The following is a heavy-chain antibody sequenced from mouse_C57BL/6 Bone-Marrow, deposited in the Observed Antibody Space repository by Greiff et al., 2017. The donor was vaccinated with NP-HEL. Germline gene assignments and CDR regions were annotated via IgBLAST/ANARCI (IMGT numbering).Heavy chain of an antibody. CDR3: ARSPRWFFDY. Sequence: EVQVVESGGGLVQPGGSLSLSCAASGFTFTDYYMSWVRQPPGKALEWLGFIRNKANGYTTEYSASVKGRFTISRDNSQSILYLQMNALRAEDSATYYCARSPRWFFDYWGQGTTLTVSS. D-gene: IGHD2-3*01. CDR1: GFTFTDYY. CDR2: IRNKANGYTT. J-gene: IGHJ2*01. V-gene: IGHV7-3*01.